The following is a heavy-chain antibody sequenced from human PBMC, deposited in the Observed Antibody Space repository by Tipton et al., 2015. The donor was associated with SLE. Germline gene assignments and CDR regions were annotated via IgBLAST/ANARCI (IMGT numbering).Heavy chain of an antibody. CDR1: GFTFSNYV. J-gene: IGHJ4*02. D-gene: IGHD1-26*01. CDR3: AKGALGWDADYVGY. Sequence: SLRLSCVASGFTFSNYVMSWVRQAPGKGREWVSGIRDTGTSTYYADSVMGRFTTSRDNSKNTLHLQMNSLRVEDTAVYYCAKGALGWDADYVGYWGQGTLVTVSS. CDR2: IRDTGTST. V-gene: IGHV3-23*01.